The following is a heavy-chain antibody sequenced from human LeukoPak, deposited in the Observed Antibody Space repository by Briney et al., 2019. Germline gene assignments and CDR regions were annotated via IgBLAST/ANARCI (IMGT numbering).Heavy chain of an antibody. Sequence: GASVKVSCKSSGYTFTSHYLHWVRQAPGQGLEWMGIINSHGGSTSYAQKFQGRVTMTRDMSTSTVYMELSSLRSEDTAVYYCARDGIVATIEGLFDYWGQGTLVTVSS. CDR2: INSHGGST. CDR3: ARDGIVATIEGLFDY. D-gene: IGHD5-12*01. J-gene: IGHJ4*02. CDR1: GYTFTSHY. V-gene: IGHV1-46*01.